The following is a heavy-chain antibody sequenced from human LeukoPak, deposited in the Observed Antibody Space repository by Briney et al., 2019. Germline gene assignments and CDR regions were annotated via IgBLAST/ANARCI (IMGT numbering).Heavy chain of an antibody. Sequence: ASVKVSCKASGYTFTGYYMHWVRQAPGQGLEWMGWINPNSGGTNYAQKFQGRVTMTRDTSISTAYMELSRLRSDDTAVYYCARAGLLYDILTGYYQAYYFDYWGQEPWSPSPQ. CDR3: ARAGLLYDILTGYYQAYYFDY. V-gene: IGHV1-2*02. CDR2: INPNSGGT. CDR1: GYTFTGYY. J-gene: IGHJ4*01. D-gene: IGHD3-9*01.